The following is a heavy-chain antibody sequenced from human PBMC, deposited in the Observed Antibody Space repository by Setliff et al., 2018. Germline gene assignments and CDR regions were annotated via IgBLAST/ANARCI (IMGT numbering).Heavy chain of an antibody. D-gene: IGHD3-16*01. CDR3: AKVDSLWDSEYYFDY. J-gene: IGHJ4*02. CDR2: IRYDGSNK. CDR1: RFTFNSYA. Sequence: LSLSCAASRFTFNSYAMHWVRQAPGKGLEWVAFIRYDGSNKYYADSVKGRFTISRDNSRNTLDLQMNSLGTEDTAVYYCAKVDSLWDSEYYFDYWGQGTLVTVSS. V-gene: IGHV3-30*02.